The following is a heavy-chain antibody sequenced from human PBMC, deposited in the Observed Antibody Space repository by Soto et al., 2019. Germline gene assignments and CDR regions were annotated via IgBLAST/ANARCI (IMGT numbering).Heavy chain of an antibody. CDR1: GGSISSSNW. Sequence: ASETLSLTCAVSGGSISSSNWWSWVRQPPGKGLEWIGEIYHSGSTNYNPSLKSRVTISVDKSKNQFSLKLSSVTAADPAVYYCARVSGLARSYYYYGMDVWGQGTTVTVSS. CDR3: ARVSGLARSYYYYGMDV. J-gene: IGHJ6*02. D-gene: IGHD3-10*01. CDR2: IYHSGST. V-gene: IGHV4-4*02.